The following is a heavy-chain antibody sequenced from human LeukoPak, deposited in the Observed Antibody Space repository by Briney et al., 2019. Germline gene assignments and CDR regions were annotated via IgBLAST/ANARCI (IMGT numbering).Heavy chain of an antibody. J-gene: IGHJ4*02. D-gene: IGHD6-19*01. Sequence: GRSLRLSCAASGFTFSSYAMHWVRQAPGKGLEWVAVISYDGSNKYYADSVKGRFTISRDNSKNTLYLQMNSLRAEDTAVYYCAKAIAVAGTPPDYWGQGTLVTVSS. CDR3: AKAIAVAGTPPDY. V-gene: IGHV3-30*04. CDR1: GFTFSSYA. CDR2: ISYDGSNK.